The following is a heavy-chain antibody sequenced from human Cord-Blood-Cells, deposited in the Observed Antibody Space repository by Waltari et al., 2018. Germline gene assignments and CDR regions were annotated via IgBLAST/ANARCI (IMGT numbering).Heavy chain of an antibody. Sequence: QVQLVESGGGVVQPGRSLRLSCAASGFTFSSYAMHWVRQAPGKGLGWVAVISYDGSNKYYADSVKGRFTISRDNSKNTLYLQMNSLRAEDTAVYYCARVAAAGFDYWGQGTLVTVSS. CDR3: ARVAAAGFDY. V-gene: IGHV3-30*04. D-gene: IGHD6-13*01. J-gene: IGHJ4*02. CDR1: GFTFSSYA. CDR2: ISYDGSNK.